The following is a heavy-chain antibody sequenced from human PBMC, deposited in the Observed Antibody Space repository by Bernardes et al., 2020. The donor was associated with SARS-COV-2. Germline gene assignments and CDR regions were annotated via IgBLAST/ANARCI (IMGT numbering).Heavy chain of an antibody. CDR1: GYTFTSYA. D-gene: IGHD2-15*01. CDR3: ARGIGIVVAESHFDY. V-gene: IGHV1-3*01. J-gene: IGHJ4*02. Sequence: ASVKVSCKASGYTFTSYAMHWVRQAPGQRLEWMGWINAGNGNTKYSQKFQGRVTITRDTSASTAYMELSSLRSEDTAVYYCARGIGIVVAESHFDYWGQGTLVTVSS. CDR2: INAGNGNT.